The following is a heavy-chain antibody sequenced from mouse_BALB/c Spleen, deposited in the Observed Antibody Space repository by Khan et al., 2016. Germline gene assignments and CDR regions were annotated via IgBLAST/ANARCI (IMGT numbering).Heavy chain of an antibody. CDR1: GYSITSDYA. D-gene: IGHD2-1*01. CDR3: APSGNSRYFDS. J-gene: IGHJ2*01. V-gene: IGHV3-2*02. Sequence: EVQLQESGPGLVKPSQSLSLTCTVTGYSITSDYAWNWIRQFPGNKLEWMGYISYSGSTSYNPSLKSRISITRDTSKNQFFLQLNSVTTEDTATYYCAPSGNSRYFDSWGQGTTLTVSS. CDR2: ISYSGST.